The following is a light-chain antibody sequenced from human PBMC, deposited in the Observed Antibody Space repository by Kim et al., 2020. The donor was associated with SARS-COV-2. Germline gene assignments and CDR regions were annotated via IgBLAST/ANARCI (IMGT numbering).Light chain of an antibody. CDR3: MTWHSSAWV. Sequence: QPVLTQPSSLSASPGTSASLTCTLRSGINVGSYRIYWYQVKPGSPPRYLLRYKSDSDKQQGSGVPSRFSGSTDASANAGILLISGLQSEDEADYYCMTWHSSAWVFGGGTQLTVL. CDR2: YKSDSDK. CDR1: SGINVGSYR. J-gene: IGLJ3*02. V-gene: IGLV5-45*03.